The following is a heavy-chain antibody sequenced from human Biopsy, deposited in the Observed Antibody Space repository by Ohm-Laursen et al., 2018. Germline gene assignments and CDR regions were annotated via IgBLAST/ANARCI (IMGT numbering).Heavy chain of an antibody. CDR2: ISYSGST. J-gene: IGHJ6*02. Sequence: GTLSLTCAVSGGSISSDYWSWIRQTPGKGLEWIGYISYSGSTNYNPSLKSRVTISVDTSKNQFSLRLNSATAADTAVYYCARATNSTGWPYYYFYGMDVWGQGTTVTVSS. CDR1: GGSISSDY. CDR3: ARATNSTGWPYYYFYGMDV. D-gene: IGHD2/OR15-2a*01. V-gene: IGHV4-59*01.